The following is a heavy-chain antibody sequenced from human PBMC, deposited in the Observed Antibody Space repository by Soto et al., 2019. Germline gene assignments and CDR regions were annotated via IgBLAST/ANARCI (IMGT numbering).Heavy chain of an antibody. CDR3: ARPRGSGRYFDWLSLISVIGGFDY. CDR2: IYYSGST. CDR1: GGSISSSSYY. D-gene: IGHD3-9*01. V-gene: IGHV4-39*01. Sequence: SETLSLTCTVSGGSISSSSYYWGWIRQPPGKGLEWIGSIYYSGSTYYNPSLKSRVTISVDTSKNQFSLKLSSVTAADTAVYYCARPRGSGRYFDWLSLISVIGGFDYWGQGTLVTVSS. J-gene: IGHJ4*02.